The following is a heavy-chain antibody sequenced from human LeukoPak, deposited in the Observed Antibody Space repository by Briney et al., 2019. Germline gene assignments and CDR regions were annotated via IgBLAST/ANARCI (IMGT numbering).Heavy chain of an antibody. Sequence: GESLKISCKGSGYSFTSYWIGWVRQMPGKGLEWMGIIYPGDSDTRYSPSFQGQVTISADKSISTAYLQWSSLKASDTVMYYCARETGYSSGWYWFDPWGQGTLVTVSS. J-gene: IGHJ5*02. CDR2: IYPGDSDT. V-gene: IGHV5-51*01. CDR1: GYSFTSYW. D-gene: IGHD6-19*01. CDR3: ARETGYSSGWYWFDP.